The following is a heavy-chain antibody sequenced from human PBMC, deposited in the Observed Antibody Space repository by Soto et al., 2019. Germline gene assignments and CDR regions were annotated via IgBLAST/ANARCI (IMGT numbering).Heavy chain of an antibody. CDR3: ARLKYCSGGSCYLYPLDY. CDR2: ISSGGSTI. D-gene: IGHD2-15*01. J-gene: IGHJ4*02. CDR1: GFFFRDYC. V-gene: IGHV3-11*01. Sequence: GGSLRLSCGASGFFFRDYCMSWIRQAPGKGLEWVSYISSGGSTIYYADSVKGRFTISRDNAKNSLYLQMNSLRAEDTAVYYCARLKYCSGGSCYLYPLDYWGQGTLVTVSS.